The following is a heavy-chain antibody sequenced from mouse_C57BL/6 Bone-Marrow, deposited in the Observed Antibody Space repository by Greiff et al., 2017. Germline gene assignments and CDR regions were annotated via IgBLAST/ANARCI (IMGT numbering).Heavy chain of an antibody. J-gene: IGHJ3*01. CDR2: IDPENGET. CDR1: GFHIKDDY. V-gene: IGHV14-4*01. CDR3: TGIAY. Sequence: EVKLQESGAELVRPGASVTLSCTASGFHIKDDYMHWVKQRPEQGLEWIGRIDPENGETEYASTFQGKAPITLDTSSNPAYLPLSSLPSEDTAVSYCTGIAYGGQGTLVTVSA.